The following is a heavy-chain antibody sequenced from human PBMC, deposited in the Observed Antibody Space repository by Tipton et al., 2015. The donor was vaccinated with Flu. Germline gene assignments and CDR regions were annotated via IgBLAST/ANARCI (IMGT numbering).Heavy chain of an antibody. CDR3: ATLTGDDY. CDR1: GFTFSSYE. Sequence: SLRLSCAASGFTFSSYEMNWVRQASGKGLEWVSYISSSGNTMSYADSVRGRFTISRDNTKKSLYLQLNSLRAEDTAVYYCATLTGDDYWGQGNLVTVSS. J-gene: IGHJ4*02. V-gene: IGHV3-48*03. D-gene: IGHD7-27*01. CDR2: ISSSGNTM.